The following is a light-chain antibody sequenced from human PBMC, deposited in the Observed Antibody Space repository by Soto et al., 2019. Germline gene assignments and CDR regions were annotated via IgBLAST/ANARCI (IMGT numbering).Light chain of an antibody. CDR3: YSYAGTYTFV. J-gene: IGLJ1*01. CDR2: XXX. V-gene: IGLV2-14*03. Sequence: QSVLTQPASVSGSPGQSITISCTGTSRDVGGYNYASWYQQHPGKXXXXLXXXXXXXHSGVSSRFSGSKSGNTASPTISGLQAEDEADYYCYSYAGTYTFVFGTGNKVT. CDR1: SRDVGGYNY.